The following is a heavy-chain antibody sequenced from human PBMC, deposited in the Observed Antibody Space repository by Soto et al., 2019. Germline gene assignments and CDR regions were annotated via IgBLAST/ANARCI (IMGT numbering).Heavy chain of an antibody. CDR2: ISYEGSNK. J-gene: IGHJ3*02. CDR1: GFTFDDYS. V-gene: IGHV3-30-3*01. CDR3: ARPNIQSAWNDGFKI. D-gene: IGHD1-1*01. Sequence: QVQLVESGGGVVQPGRSLRLSCAAVGFTFDDYSMHWVRQAPGKGLEWVALISYEGSNKYYADSVKGRFTISRDNAKNTLFLEVNSLRKEDTAVYYCARPNIQSAWNDGFKIWGQGTMVTVSS.